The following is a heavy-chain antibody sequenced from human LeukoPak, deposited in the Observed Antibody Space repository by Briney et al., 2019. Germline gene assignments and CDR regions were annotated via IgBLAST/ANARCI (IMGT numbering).Heavy chain of an antibody. CDR3: ARKYCSGGDCYSNY. J-gene: IGHJ4*02. CDR1: GGSISSSGYY. V-gene: IGHV4-39*01. D-gene: IGHD2-15*01. Sequence: ASETLSLTCTVSGGSISSSGYYWGWIRQTPGKGLEWIGSIYYGGSTYYNPSLKSRVTISVDTSKNQFSLKLSSVTAADTAMYYCARKYCSGGDCYSNYWGQGTLVTVSS. CDR2: IYYGGST.